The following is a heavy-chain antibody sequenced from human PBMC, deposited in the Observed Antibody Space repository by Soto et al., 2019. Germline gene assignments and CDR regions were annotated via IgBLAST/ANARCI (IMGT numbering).Heavy chain of an antibody. V-gene: IGHV3-7*05. CDR3: ARAGSENDY. CDR1: GFTFSNYW. Sequence: EVQLVESGGGLVQPGGSLRLSCAASGFTFSNYWMSWVRQAPGKGLEWVANIKQDGSERNYVDSVKGRFTISRDNAKISLYVQLNSLRVEDTAVYYCARAGSENDYWGQGTLVTVSS. CDR2: IKQDGSER. D-gene: IGHD3-10*01. J-gene: IGHJ4*02.